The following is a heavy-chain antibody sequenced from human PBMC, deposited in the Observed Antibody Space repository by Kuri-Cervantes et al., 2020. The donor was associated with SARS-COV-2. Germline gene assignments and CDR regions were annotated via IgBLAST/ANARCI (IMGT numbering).Heavy chain of an antibody. V-gene: IGHV5-51*01. D-gene: IGHD2-2*01. CDR3: ARLAVPATISVVTWNDT. J-gene: IGHJ5*02. Sequence: GESLKISCQTSGYSFTNYWVAWVRQAPGKGLELMGIVYPGDSDTRYNPSFQGQFTISADPSLNTAYLQRSSLKASDTAMYFCARLAVPATISVVTWNDTWGRGTLVTVSS. CDR1: GYSFTNYW. CDR2: VYPGDSDT.